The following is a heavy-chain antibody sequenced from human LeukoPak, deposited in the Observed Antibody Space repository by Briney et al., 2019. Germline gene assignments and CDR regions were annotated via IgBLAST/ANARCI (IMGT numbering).Heavy chain of an antibody. J-gene: IGHJ5*02. D-gene: IGHD3-16*02. Sequence: HWVRQAXGQGLEWMGWINPNSGGTNYAQKFQGRVTMTRDTSISTAYMELSRLRSDDTAVYYCARLTYDYVWGSYRYRNFYNWFDPWGQGTLVTVSS. CDR3: ARLTYDYVWGSYRYRNFYNWFDP. V-gene: IGHV1-2*02. CDR2: INPNSGGT.